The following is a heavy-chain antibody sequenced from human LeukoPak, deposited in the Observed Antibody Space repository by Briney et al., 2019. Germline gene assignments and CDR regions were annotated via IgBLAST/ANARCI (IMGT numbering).Heavy chain of an antibody. J-gene: IGHJ4*02. CDR2: ISSSSSFI. CDR1: GFTSSSYT. CDR3: ARDVRVDF. D-gene: IGHD2/OR15-2a*01. V-gene: IGHV3-21*01. Sequence: GGSLRLSCAASGFTSSSYTLNWVRQAPGKGLEGVSSISSSSSFIYYADSVKGRFTISRDNAKISLSLQMNTLRAEDTAVYYCARDVRVDFWGQGTLVTVSS.